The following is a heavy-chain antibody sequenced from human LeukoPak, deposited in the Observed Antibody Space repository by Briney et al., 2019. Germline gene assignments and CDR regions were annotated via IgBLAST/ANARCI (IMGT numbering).Heavy chain of an antibody. Sequence: PGGSLRLSCAASGFTFSSYWMGWVRQAPGKGLEWVANIKQDGSEKYYVDSVKGRFTISRDNAKNSLYLQMNSLRAEDTAVYYCARAYGDYSVYYYYYMDVWGKGTTVTVSS. CDR3: ARAYGDYSVYYYYYMDV. CDR1: GFTFSSYW. CDR2: IKQDGSEK. J-gene: IGHJ6*03. D-gene: IGHD4-17*01. V-gene: IGHV3-7*01.